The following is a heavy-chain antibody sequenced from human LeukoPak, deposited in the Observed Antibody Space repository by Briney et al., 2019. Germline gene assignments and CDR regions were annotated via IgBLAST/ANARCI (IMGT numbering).Heavy chain of an antibody. CDR2: ISYDGSNK. Sequence: PGGSLRLSCAASGFTFSSYAMHWVRQAPGKGLEWVAVISYDGSNKYYADSVKGRFTISRDNSMNTLYLQMDSLRAEDTAVYYCAKGFGVYFDSGGSDAFDIWGQGTMVTVSS. D-gene: IGHD3-22*01. CDR1: GFTFSSYA. V-gene: IGHV3-30-3*01. CDR3: AKGFGVYFDSGGSDAFDI. J-gene: IGHJ3*02.